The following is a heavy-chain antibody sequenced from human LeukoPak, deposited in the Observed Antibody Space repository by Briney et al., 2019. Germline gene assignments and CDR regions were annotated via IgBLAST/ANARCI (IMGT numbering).Heavy chain of an antibody. J-gene: IGHJ4*02. CDR2: ISDTVRDT. CDR1: GFTFSAYG. D-gene: IGHD4-17*01. V-gene: IGHV3-23*01. Sequence: GSLRLSCAASGFTFSAYGMSWVRQAPGKGLEWVSHISDTVRDTWYANSVKGRFIISRDNSRDTVYLQMSSLRPEDTALYFCAKDNYGGIFASWGQGTLVTVSS. CDR3: AKDNYGGIFAS.